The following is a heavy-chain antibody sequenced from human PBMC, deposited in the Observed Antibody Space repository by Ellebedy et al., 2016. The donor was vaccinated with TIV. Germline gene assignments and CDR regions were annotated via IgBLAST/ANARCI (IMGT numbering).Heavy chain of an antibody. CDR2: INPSGGST. Sequence: AASVKVSCKASGYTSTSYFMHWLRQAPGQGLEWMGIINPSGGSTTYAQKLQGRVTMTRDTSTSTVYMELSSLRSEDTAVYYCARERKEFYGSGSYFDYWGQGTLVTVSS. J-gene: IGHJ4*02. D-gene: IGHD3-10*01. CDR1: GYTSTSYF. CDR3: ARERKEFYGSGSYFDY. V-gene: IGHV1-46*04.